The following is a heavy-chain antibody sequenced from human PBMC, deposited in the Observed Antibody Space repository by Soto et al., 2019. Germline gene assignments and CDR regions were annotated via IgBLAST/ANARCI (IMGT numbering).Heavy chain of an antibody. CDR3: ARVVPGAEAWFGP. D-gene: IGHD2-2*01. CDR1: GYTFSNYG. V-gene: IGHV1-18*01. J-gene: IGHJ5*02. CDR2: ISLYSDGT. Sequence: GASVKVSCKTSGYTFSNYGITWVRQAPGQPLEWLGWISLYSDGTNYAQKIQGRVSMTTDTSTTTAYMELRSLRSDDTAVYYCARVVPGAEAWFGPWGQGTLVTVSS.